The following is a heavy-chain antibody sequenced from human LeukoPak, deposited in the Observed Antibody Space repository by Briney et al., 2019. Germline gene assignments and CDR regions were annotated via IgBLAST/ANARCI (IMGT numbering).Heavy chain of an antibody. CDR2: INSDGSST. D-gene: IGHD3-22*01. Sequence: GGPLGLSCAASGFTFSSYWMHWVRQAPGKGLVWVSRINSDGSSTNYADSVKGRLTISRDNAKNTLYLHMNSLRAEDTAVYYCIRSVYDGSGYYRVLEYWGQGTLVTVSS. V-gene: IGHV3-74*01. J-gene: IGHJ4*02. CDR3: IRSVYDGSGYYRVLEY. CDR1: GFTFSSYW.